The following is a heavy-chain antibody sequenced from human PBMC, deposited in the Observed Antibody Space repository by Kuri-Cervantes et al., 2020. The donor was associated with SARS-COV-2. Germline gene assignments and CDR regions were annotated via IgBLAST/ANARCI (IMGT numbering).Heavy chain of an antibody. CDR1: GFTFSSYG. CDR2: IWYDGSNK. D-gene: IGHD4-23*01. CDR3: APPVGGNSVPST. V-gene: IGHV3-33*03. J-gene: IGHJ5*02. Sequence: GSLRLSCAASGFTFSSYGMHWVRQAPGKGLEWVAVIWYDGSNKYYADSVKGRFTISRDNAKNSLYLQMNSLRAEDTAVYYCAPPVGGNSVPSTWGQGTLVTVSS.